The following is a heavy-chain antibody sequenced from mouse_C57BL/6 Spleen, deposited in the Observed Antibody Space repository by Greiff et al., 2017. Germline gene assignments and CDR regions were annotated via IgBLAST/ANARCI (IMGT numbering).Heavy chain of an antibody. CDR1: GFTFSSYG. D-gene: IGHD1-1*01. CDR2: ISSGGSYT. Sequence: EVQLVESGGDLVKPGGSLKLSCAASGFTFSSYGMSWVRQTPDKRLEWVATISSGGSYTYYPDSVKGRFTISRDNAKNTLYLQMSSLHSEDTAMYYCARRFGNSFDYWGQGTTLTVSS. V-gene: IGHV5-6*01. J-gene: IGHJ2*01. CDR3: ARRFGNSFDY.